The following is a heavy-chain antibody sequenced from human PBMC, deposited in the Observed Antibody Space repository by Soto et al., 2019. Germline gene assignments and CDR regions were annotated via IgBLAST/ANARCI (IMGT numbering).Heavy chain of an antibody. D-gene: IGHD3-3*01. CDR3: ARRSGDYDFWSGSTQYYYYGMDV. V-gene: IGHV1-69*01. Sequence: QVQLVQSGAEVKKPGSSVKVSCKASGGTFSSYAISWVRQAPGQGLEWMGGIIPIFGTANYAQKFQGRVTITADASTSTAYMELSSLRSEDTAVYYCARRSGDYDFWSGSTQYYYYGMDVWGQGTTVTVSS. CDR1: GGTFSSYA. J-gene: IGHJ6*02. CDR2: IIPIFGTA.